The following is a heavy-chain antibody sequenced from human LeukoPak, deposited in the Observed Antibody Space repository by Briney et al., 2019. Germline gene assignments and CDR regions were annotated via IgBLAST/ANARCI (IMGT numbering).Heavy chain of an antibody. CDR2: ISTDGGGT. Sequence: PGGSLRLSCVASGFIFRTYAMHWVRQPPGKGLEYVSAISTDGGGTYYANAVKGRFTISRDNSKNTVYLQMGSLRTDDMAVYYCARWDGSSYSWGQGTLVTVSS. CDR3: ARWDGSSYS. D-gene: IGHD3-10*01. V-gene: IGHV3-64*01. CDR1: GFIFRTYA. J-gene: IGHJ4*02.